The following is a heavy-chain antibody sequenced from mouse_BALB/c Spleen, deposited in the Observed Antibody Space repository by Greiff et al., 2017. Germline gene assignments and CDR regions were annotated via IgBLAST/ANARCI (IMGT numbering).Heavy chain of an antibody. D-gene: IGHD1-1*01. CDR3: ARYYYGSSYAMDY. CDR2: IGSVSGTI. Sequence: EVQLVESGGGLVQPGGSRKLSCAASGFTFSSFDMHWVRQAPEKGLEWVAYIGSVSGTIYYADTVKGRFTISRDNPKNTLFLQMTSLRSEDTAMYDCARYYYGSSYAMDYWGQGTSVTVSS. J-gene: IGHJ4*01. CDR1: GFTFSSFD. V-gene: IGHV5-17*02.